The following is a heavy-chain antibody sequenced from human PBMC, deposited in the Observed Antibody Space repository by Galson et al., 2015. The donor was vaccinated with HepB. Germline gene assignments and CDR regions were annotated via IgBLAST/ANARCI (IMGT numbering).Heavy chain of an antibody. V-gene: IGHV3-9*01. J-gene: IGHJ6*02. D-gene: IGHD6-19*01. CDR2: ISLNSGSI. CDR1: GFTFDDYA. CDR3: AKDMRRAGWHYYYGMDV. Sequence: SLRLSCAASGFTFDDYAMHWVRQAPGKGLEWVSGISLNSGSIGYADSVKGRFTISRDNAKNSLYLQMNSLRPEDTALYYCAKDMRRAGWHYYYGMDVWGQGTTVTVSS.